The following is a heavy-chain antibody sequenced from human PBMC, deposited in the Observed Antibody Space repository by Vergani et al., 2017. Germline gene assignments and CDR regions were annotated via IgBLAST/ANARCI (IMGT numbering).Heavy chain of an antibody. V-gene: IGHV3-74*02. D-gene: IGHD5-18*01. CDR1: GFTFSSYW. J-gene: IGHJ4*02. CDR2: INSDGSST. CDR3: ARVGSYGYLYYFDY. Sequence: VQLVESGGGVVQPGRSLRLSCAASGFTFSSYWMHWVRQAPGKGLVWVSRINSDGSSTSYADSVKGRFTISRDNAKNTLYLQMNSLRAEDTAVYYCARVGSYGYLYYFDYWGQGTLVTVSS.